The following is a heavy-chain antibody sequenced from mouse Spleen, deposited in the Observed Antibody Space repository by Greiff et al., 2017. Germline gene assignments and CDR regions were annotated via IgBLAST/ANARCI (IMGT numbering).Heavy chain of an antibody. CDR3: ARSGWDGFDY. CDR2: IDPSDSET. D-gene: IGHD4-1*01. Sequence: QVQLKQPGAELVKPGAPVKLSCKASGYTFTSYWMNWVKQRPGRGLEWIGRIDPSDSETHYNQKFKDKATLTVDKSSSTAYIQLSSLTSEDSAVYYCARSGWDGFDYCGQGTTLTVSS. J-gene: IGHJ2*01. V-gene: IGHV1-69*02. CDR1: GYTFTSYW.